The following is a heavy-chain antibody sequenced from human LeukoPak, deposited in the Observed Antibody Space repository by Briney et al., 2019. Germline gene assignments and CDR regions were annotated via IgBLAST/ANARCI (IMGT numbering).Heavy chain of an antibody. J-gene: IGHJ4*02. V-gene: IGHV3-21*01. CDR3: ARDETGGYFEN. Sequence: GGSLRLSCAASAFSLNAYNMNWVRQAPGKGLEWVSSISYTGTYIYYADSVKGRFTISRDNAQNSLYLQMNSLRVEDTAVYYCARDETGGYFENWGQGTLVTVSS. CDR2: ISYTGTYI. CDR1: AFSLNAYN. D-gene: IGHD3-10*01.